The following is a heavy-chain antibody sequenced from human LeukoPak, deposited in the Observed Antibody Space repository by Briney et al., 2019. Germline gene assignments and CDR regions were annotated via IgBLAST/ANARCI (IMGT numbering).Heavy chain of an antibody. CDR1: GGSINNGGYS. V-gene: IGHV4-30-2*01. CDR2: IYHSEST. CDR3: ARVPFDYYDSDDYYYHDAFDI. J-gene: IGHJ3*02. Sequence: SQTLSLTCAVWGGSINNGGYSGSWSWQPPGKGRGWIGDIYHSESTYYNPSLKNRVTISIDRSKNQLSLNLSSVTAADTAVYYCARVPFDYYDSDDYYYHDAFDIWGQGTMVTVSS. D-gene: IGHD3-22*01.